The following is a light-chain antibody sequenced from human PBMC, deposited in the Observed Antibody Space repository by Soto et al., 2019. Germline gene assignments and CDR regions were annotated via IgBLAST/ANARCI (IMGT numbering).Light chain of an antibody. J-gene: IGKJ1*01. CDR3: QQYASYPWT. CDR1: QYISTW. Sequence: DTQMTQSPSTLSASVGDRVTIICRASQYISTWLAWYQQKPGKAPKLLIYRASTLESGVPSRFSGSGSGTEFTLTISSLQPVDFATYYCQQYASYPWTFGQGTKVEIK. V-gene: IGKV1-5*03. CDR2: RAS.